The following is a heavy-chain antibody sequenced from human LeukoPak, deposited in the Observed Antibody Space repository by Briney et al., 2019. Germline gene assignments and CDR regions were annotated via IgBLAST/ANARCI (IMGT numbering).Heavy chain of an antibody. CDR2: INPNSGGT. D-gene: IGHD3-22*01. Sequence: ASVKVPFKAFWYTFPGYYLHWVRQAPGPGVEWMGWINPNSGGTNYAQKFQGRVTMTRDTSISTAYMELSRLRSDDTAVYYCARIIDSSGYYPTSYFDYWGQGTLVTVSS. CDR1: WYTFPGYY. CDR3: ARIIDSSGYYPTSYFDY. J-gene: IGHJ4*02. V-gene: IGHV1-2*02.